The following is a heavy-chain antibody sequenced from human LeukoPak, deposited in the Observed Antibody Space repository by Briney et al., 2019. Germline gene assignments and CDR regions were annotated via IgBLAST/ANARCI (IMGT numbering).Heavy chain of an antibody. CDR3: ARSTKVESFDY. CDR1: GGTFSSYA. CDR2: IIPNFGIA. V-gene: IGHV1-69*04. D-gene: IGHD3-3*01. Sequence: SVKVSCKASGGTFSSYAISWVRQAPGQGLEWMGRIIPNFGIAYYAQKFQGRVTITADKSTSTAYMELSSLRSEDTAVYYCARSTKVESFDYWGQGTLVTVSS. J-gene: IGHJ4*02.